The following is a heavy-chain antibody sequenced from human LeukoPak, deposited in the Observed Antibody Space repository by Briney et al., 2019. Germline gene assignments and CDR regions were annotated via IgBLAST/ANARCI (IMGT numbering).Heavy chain of an antibody. CDR3: ARDRGYDFWSGPGWFDP. J-gene: IGHJ5*02. Sequence: GGSLRLSCAASGFTFSSYSMNWVRQAPGKGLEWVSSISTSSSYIYYADSVKGRFTISRDNAKNSLYLQMNSLRAEDTAVYYCARDRGYDFWSGPGWFDPWGQGTLVTVSS. CDR1: GFTFSSYS. CDR2: ISTSSSYI. V-gene: IGHV3-21*01. D-gene: IGHD3-3*01.